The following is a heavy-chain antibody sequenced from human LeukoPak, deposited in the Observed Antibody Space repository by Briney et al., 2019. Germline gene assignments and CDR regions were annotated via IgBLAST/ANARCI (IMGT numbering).Heavy chain of an antibody. CDR1: GFTFNNYN. Sequence: GGSLRLSCATSGFTFNNYNMNWVRQAPGRALEWVSSITSSGTYIFYADSVKGRFTISRDNAKNSLYLQMNSLGPEDTAVYYCASRVGYSSSSRCWFDPWGQGTLVTVSS. J-gene: IGHJ5*02. CDR2: ITSSGTYI. V-gene: IGHV3-21*01. CDR3: ASRVGYSSSSRCWFDP. D-gene: IGHD6-6*01.